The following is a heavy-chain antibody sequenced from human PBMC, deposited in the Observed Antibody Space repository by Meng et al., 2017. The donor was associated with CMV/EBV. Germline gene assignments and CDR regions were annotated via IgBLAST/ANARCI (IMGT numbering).Heavy chain of an antibody. J-gene: IGHJ6*02. CDR3: ARVNIVVVPAAIDGPSFSYYGMDV. Sequence: GESLKISCAASGFTFSSYGMHWVRQAPGKGLEWVAVISYDGSNKYYADSVKGRFTISRDNAKNSLYLQMNSLRAEDTAVYYCARVNIVVVPAAIDGPSFSYYGMDVWGQGTTVTVSS. D-gene: IGHD2-2*01. CDR2: ISYDGSNK. V-gene: IGHV3-30*12. CDR1: GFTFSSYG.